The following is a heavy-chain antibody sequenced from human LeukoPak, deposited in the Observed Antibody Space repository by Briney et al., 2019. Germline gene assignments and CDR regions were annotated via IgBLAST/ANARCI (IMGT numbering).Heavy chain of an antibody. D-gene: IGHD6-19*01. V-gene: IGHV1-18*01. CDR1: GYAFTSYG. Sequence: ASVKVSCKASGYAFTSYGITWVRQAPGQGLEWMGWISAYNGDTNYPQKLQGRVTMTTDTSTSTAYMKLRSLRSDDTAVYYCARDRVGIAVSGTPWGAFDIWGQGTMVTVS. J-gene: IGHJ3*02. CDR2: ISAYNGDT. CDR3: ARDRVGIAVSGTPWGAFDI.